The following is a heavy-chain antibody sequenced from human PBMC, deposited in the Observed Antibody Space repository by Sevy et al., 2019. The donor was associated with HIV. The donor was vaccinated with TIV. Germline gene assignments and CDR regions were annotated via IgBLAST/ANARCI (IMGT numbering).Heavy chain of an antibody. J-gene: IGHJ4*02. CDR2: ISGSGGDT. CDR3: AKAAVTGPLDY. Sequence: GGSLRLSCAASGFTFSSYAMSWGRQAPGKGLEWVSTISGSGGDTYYADSVKGRFTISRDNSKNTLYLQMNSLRAEDTALYYCAKAAVTGPLDYWGQGTLVTVSS. V-gene: IGHV3-23*01. CDR1: GFTFSSYA. D-gene: IGHD3-10*01.